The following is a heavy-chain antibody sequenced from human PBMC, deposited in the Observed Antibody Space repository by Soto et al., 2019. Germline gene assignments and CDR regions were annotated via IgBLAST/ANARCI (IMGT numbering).Heavy chain of an antibody. CDR2: INHSGST. Sequence: SETLSLTCAVYGGSFSGYYWSWIRQPPGKGLEWIGEINHSGSTNYNPSLKSRVTISVDTSKNQFSLKLSSVTAADTAVYYCARGTKARFKNFYYYYYYMDVWGKGTTVTVSS. V-gene: IGHV4-34*01. D-gene: IGHD3-3*01. CDR3: ARGTKARFKNFYYYYYYMDV. CDR1: GGSFSGYY. J-gene: IGHJ6*03.